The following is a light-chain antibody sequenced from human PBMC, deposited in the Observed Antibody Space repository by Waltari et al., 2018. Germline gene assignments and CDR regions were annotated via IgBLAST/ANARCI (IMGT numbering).Light chain of an antibody. CDR2: WAC. J-gene: IGKJ1*01. CDR3: QQYDSTPRT. Sequence: DIVMTQSPDSLAGSLGARATINCKSSQSVLYSSNNKNSLAWYLQKPGQPPKLPIYWACTQESRVPDRFSGGGSGIDVTVTISRLRAGDVAVYDCQQYDSTPRTFGEGTKVEIK. V-gene: IGKV4-1*01. CDR1: QSVLYSSNNKNS.